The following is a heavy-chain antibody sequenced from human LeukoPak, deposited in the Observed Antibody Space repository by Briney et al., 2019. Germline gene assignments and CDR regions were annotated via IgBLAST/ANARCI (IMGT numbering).Heavy chain of an antibody. CDR3: ARERSSQGYFDF. V-gene: IGHV5-51*03. D-gene: IGHD6-6*01. J-gene: IGHJ4*02. CDR2: IYPDDSDT. CDR1: GYSLTSHW. Sequence: PGVALTISRLRSGYSLTSHWICRVGLVPGEALEGPGIIYPDDSDTRYSPSFQGQVTISADKSISTAYLQWSSLKASDTAMYYCARERSSQGYFDFWGQGTLVTVSS.